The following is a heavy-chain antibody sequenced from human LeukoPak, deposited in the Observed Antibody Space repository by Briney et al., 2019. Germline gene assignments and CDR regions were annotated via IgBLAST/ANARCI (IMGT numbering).Heavy chain of an antibody. J-gene: IGHJ4*02. CDR2: IHYSGST. CDR3: ARPTYYDNSGYYY. V-gene: IGHV4-39*01. D-gene: IGHD3-22*01. Sequence: SETLSLTCTASGGSISRSNFYWGWIRQPPGKGLEWIGSIHYSGSTYYNPSLKSRVTISVDTSKNQFSLKLSSVTAADTAVYYCARPTYYDNSGYYYWGQGTLVTVSS. CDR1: GGSISRSNFY.